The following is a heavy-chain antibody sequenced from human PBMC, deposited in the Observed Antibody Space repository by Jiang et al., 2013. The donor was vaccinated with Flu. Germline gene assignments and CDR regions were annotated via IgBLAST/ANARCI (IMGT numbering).Heavy chain of an antibody. D-gene: IGHD3-22*01. V-gene: IGHV4-59*01. CDR2: IYYSGST. CDR3: ARGAFKYYYDSSGYHLDY. Sequence: KPSETLSLTCTVSGGSISSYYWSWIRQPPGKGLEWIGYIYYSGSTNYNPSLRSRVTISVDTSKNQFSLKLSSVTAADTAVYYCARGAFKYYYDSSGYHLDYWGQGTLVTVSS. J-gene: IGHJ4*02. CDR1: GGSISSYY.